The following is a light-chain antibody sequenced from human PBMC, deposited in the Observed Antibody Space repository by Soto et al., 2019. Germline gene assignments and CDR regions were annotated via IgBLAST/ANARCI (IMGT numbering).Light chain of an antibody. CDR2: GAS. Sequence: EIQMTPPPSTLSVSPGGKVPPPCRASQSISDTLAWYQQKPGQAPSLLIFGASSRATGIPDRFSGSGSGTDFTLTISGLEPEDFAVYYCQQYATSPGTFGQGTKVDIK. V-gene: IGKV3-20*01. CDR1: QSISDT. J-gene: IGKJ1*01. CDR3: QQYATSPGT.